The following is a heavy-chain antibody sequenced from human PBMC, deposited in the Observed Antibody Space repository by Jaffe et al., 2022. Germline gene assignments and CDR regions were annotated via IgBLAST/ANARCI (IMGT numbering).Heavy chain of an antibody. CDR3: ARGGWLHYYMDV. J-gene: IGHJ6*03. CDR2: IYTSGST. Sequence: QVQLQESGPGLVKPSQTLSLTCTVSGGSISSGSYYWSWIRQPAGKGLEWIGRIYTSGSTNYNPSLKSRVTISVDTSKNQFSLKLSSVTAADTAVYYCARGGWLHYYMDVWGKGTTVTVSS. V-gene: IGHV4-61*02. CDR1: GGSISSGSYY. D-gene: IGHD5-12*01.